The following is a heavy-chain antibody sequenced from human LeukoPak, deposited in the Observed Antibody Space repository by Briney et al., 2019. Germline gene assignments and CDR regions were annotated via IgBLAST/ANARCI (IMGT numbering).Heavy chain of an antibody. V-gene: IGHV4-59*01. CDR3: ARGGCSGGSCYGDWFDP. CDR2: FYYSGST. Sequence: SETLSLTCTVSGGSISSYYWSWIRQPPGKGLEWIAYFYYSGSTNYNPSLKSRVTISVDTSKNQFSLRLNSVTAADTAVYYCARGGCSGGSCYGDWFDPWGQGTLVTVSS. CDR1: GGSISSYY. D-gene: IGHD2-15*01. J-gene: IGHJ5*02.